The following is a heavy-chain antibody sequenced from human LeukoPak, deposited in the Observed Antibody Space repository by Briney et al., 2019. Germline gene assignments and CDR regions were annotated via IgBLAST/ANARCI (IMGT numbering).Heavy chain of an antibody. CDR2: IYYSGGT. J-gene: IGHJ3*02. CDR1: GGSVSSGSYY. V-gene: IGHV4-61*01. Sequence: SETLSLTCTVSGGSVSSGSYYWSWIRQPPGKGLEWIGYIYYSGGTNYNPSLKSRVTISIDTSKNQFSLKLSSVTAADTAVFYCARGGGYSYGYAFDIWGQGTMVTVS. D-gene: IGHD5-18*01. CDR3: ARGGGYSYGYAFDI.